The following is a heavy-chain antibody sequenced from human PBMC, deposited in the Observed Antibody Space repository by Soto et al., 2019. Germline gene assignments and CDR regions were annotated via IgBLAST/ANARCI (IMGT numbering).Heavy chain of an antibody. Sequence: GGSLRLSCAASGFTFSSYGMHWVRQSPGKGLEWVAVISYDGSNKYYADSVKGRFTISRDNSKNTLYLQMNSLRAEDTAVYYCAKVQRRGVMRYYYYGMDVWGQGTTVTVSS. V-gene: IGHV3-30*18. CDR3: AKVQRRGVMRYYYYGMDV. CDR1: GFTFSSYG. CDR2: ISYDGSNK. D-gene: IGHD1-1*01. J-gene: IGHJ6*02.